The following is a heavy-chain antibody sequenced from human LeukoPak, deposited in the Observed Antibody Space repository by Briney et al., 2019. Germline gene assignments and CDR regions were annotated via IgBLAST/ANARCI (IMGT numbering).Heavy chain of an antibody. CDR1: GFTFSRYA. V-gene: IGHV3-30*18. CDR3: AKDLNYGAGSYYYFYGMDV. D-gene: IGHD3-10*01. J-gene: IGHJ6*02. Sequence: GGSLRLSCAASGFTFSRYAMHWVRQAPGKGLEWLAVISYDGSDKYYGDSVKGRVTTSRDNSEDTLYLEMESLRPEDTAVYYCAKDLNYGAGSYYYFYGMDVWGQGTTVTVSS. CDR2: ISYDGSDK.